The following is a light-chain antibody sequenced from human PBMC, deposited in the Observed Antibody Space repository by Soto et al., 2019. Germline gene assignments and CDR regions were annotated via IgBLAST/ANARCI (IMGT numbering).Light chain of an antibody. Sequence: QSVLTQPPSVSGAPGERVTISCTGSSSDIGAGYRVRWYQQVPGTAPKLLIYEVSYRPSGVSNRFSGSKSAYTASLTISGLQAEDEADYYCNSQTTSGIRVFGTGTKLTVL. CDR2: EVS. CDR1: SSDIGAGYR. CDR3: NSQTTSGIRV. J-gene: IGLJ1*01. V-gene: IGLV1-40*01.